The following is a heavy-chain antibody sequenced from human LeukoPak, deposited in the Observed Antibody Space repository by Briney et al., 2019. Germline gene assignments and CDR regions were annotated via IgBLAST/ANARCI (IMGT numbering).Heavy chain of an antibody. CDR1: GGSFSGVY. Sequence: KSSETLSLTCAVYGGSFSGVYWSWLRQPPGKGLEWVGEINHRGSTNYNPSLKSRVTVSVDPSKNQFSLKLSSVTAADTAVYYCARGPGSGSYFAWFDHWGQGTPVTVSS. CDR2: INHRGST. V-gene: IGHV4-34*01. J-gene: IGHJ5*02. CDR3: ARGPGSGSYFAWFDH. D-gene: IGHD3-10*01.